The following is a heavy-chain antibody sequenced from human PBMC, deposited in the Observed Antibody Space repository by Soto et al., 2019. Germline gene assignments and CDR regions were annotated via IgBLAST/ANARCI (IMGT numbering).Heavy chain of an antibody. CDR2: ISGSGGST. V-gene: IGHV3-23*01. J-gene: IGHJ4*02. Sequence: GGSLRLSCAASGFTFSSYAMSWVRQAPGKGLEWVSAISGSGGSTYYPDSVKGRFTISRDNSKNTLYLQMNSLRAEDTAVYYCAKDIEYSSSFYYFDYWGQGTLVTVSS. CDR1: GFTFSSYA. D-gene: IGHD6-6*01. CDR3: AKDIEYSSSFYYFDY.